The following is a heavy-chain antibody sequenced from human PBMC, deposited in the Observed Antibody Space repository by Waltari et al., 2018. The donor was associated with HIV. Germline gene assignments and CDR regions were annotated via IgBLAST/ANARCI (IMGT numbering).Heavy chain of an antibody. Sequence: QVLLQVSGPGLVKPSETLSPTFAVSGYSLSSGFYWGWIWQPPGKGLEWIGSSHHGGDSYHNPSLQSRVTISVDTSKNQVSLKLRAVTAADTAAYYCARARGHSYGSDEGFDYWGQGTLVTVSS. CDR2: SHHGGDS. CDR3: ARARGHSYGSDEGFDY. J-gene: IGHJ4*02. V-gene: IGHV4-38-2*01. D-gene: IGHD5-12*01. CDR1: GYSLSSGFY.